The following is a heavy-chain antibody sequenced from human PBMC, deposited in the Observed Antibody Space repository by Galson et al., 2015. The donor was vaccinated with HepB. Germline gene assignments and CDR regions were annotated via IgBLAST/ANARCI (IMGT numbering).Heavy chain of an antibody. CDR3: ARGRRRVWSGELLPGNYNWFDP. CDR2: MNPNSGNT. J-gene: IGHJ5*02. Sequence: SVKVSCKASGYTFTSYDINWVRQATGQGLEWMGWMNPNSGNTGYAQKFQGRVTMTRNTSISTAYMELSSLRSEDTAVYYCARGRRRVWSGELLPGNYNWFDPWGQGTLVTVSS. D-gene: IGHD3-10*01. V-gene: IGHV1-8*01. CDR1: GYTFTSYD.